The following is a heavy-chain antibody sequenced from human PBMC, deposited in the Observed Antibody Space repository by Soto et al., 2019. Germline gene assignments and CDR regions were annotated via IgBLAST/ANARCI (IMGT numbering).Heavy chain of an antibody. V-gene: IGHV4-59*01. Sequence: SETLSLTCTVSGGSISSYYWSWIRQPPGKGLEWIGYIYYSGSTNYNPSPKSRVTISVDTSKNQFSLKLSSVTAADTAVYYCARGPHYYDSSGYFNYYYGMDVWGQGTTVTVSS. D-gene: IGHD3-22*01. J-gene: IGHJ6*02. CDR3: ARGPHYYDSSGYFNYYYGMDV. CDR2: IYYSGST. CDR1: GGSISSYY.